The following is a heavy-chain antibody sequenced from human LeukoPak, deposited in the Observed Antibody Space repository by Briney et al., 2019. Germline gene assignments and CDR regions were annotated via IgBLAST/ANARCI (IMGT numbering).Heavy chain of an antibody. CDR2: ISSSGSTI. CDR1: GFTFSNYE. CDR3: ARADNGGYYLFKPYYYYMDV. J-gene: IGHJ6*03. D-gene: IGHD3-10*01. Sequence: PGGSLRLSCAIFGFTFSNYEMNWVRQAPGKGLEWVSYISSSGSTIYHADSVKGRFTISRDNAKNSLYLQMNSLRAEDTAVYYCARADNGGYYLFKPYYYYMDVWGKGTTVTISS. V-gene: IGHV3-48*03.